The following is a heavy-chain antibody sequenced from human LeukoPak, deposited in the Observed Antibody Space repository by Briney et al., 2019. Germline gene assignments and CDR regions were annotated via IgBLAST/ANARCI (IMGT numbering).Heavy chain of an antibody. CDR3: ATSTTVTPQFDH. D-gene: IGHD4-11*01. Sequence: MGIINPSGGSTSYAQKFQGRVTMTRDTSTSTVYMELSSLRSEDTAVYYCATSTTVTPQFDHWGQGTLVTVSS. J-gene: IGHJ5*02. V-gene: IGHV1-46*01. CDR2: INPSGGST.